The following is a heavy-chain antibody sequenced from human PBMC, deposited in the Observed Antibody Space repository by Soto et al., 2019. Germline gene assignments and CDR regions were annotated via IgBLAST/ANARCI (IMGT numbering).Heavy chain of an antibody. J-gene: IGHJ6*03. CDR2: MNPNSGNT. D-gene: IGHD3-3*01. V-gene: IGHV1-8*01. CDR1: GYTFTSYD. CDR3: ARGAEWSRPYYYYYMDV. Sequence: GASVKVSCKASGYTFTSYDINWVRQATGQGLEWMGWMNPNSGNTGYAQKFQGRVTMTRNTSISTAYMELSSLRSEDTAVYYCARGAEWSRPYYYYYMDVWGKGTTVTVSS.